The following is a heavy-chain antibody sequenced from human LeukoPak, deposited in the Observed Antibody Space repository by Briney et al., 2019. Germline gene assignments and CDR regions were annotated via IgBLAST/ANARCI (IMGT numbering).Heavy chain of an antibody. V-gene: IGHV1-18*01. D-gene: IGHD4-11*01. CDR2: ISPYNGDT. CDR3: ARGPSFSNSLYYYYYYMDV. J-gene: IGHJ6*03. CDR1: GYTFTTYG. Sequence: GASVKVSCKASGYTFTTYGISWVRQAPGQGLEWMGWISPYNGDTNYAQKLQGRVTMTTDTSTSTAYMELRSLRADDTAGYFCARGPSFSNSLYYYYYYMDVWAKGTAVTVSS.